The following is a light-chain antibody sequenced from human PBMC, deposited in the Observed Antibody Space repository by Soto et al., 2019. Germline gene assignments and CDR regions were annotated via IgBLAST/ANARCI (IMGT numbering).Light chain of an antibody. J-gene: IGKJ5*01. CDR3: QQYGTSPIT. CDR2: GAS. Sequence: VMTQSPATLSVSPGDRATLSCRASQSVGSDLAWYQQKRGQAPSLLIYGASTRATGIPDRFSGSGSGTDFTLTISRLEPEDFAVYSCQQYGTSPITFGQGTRLEI. V-gene: IGKV3-20*01. CDR1: QSVGSD.